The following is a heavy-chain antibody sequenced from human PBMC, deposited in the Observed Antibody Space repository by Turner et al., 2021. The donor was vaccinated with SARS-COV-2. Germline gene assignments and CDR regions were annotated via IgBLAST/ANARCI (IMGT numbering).Heavy chain of an antibody. CDR3: ARLVDTLDYYNGMDV. V-gene: IGHV4-39*01. CDR2: IYYSAST. CDR1: GGSISSSSYN. D-gene: IGHD5-18*01. Sequence: QLQLQESGPGLVKPSETLSLTCPVSGGSISSSSYNWGWIRQPPGTGLEWIGSIYYSASTYYNPSLKSRVTISVDTSKNQFSLKLSSVTAADTAVYYCARLVDTLDYYNGMDVWGQGTTVTVFS. J-gene: IGHJ6*02.